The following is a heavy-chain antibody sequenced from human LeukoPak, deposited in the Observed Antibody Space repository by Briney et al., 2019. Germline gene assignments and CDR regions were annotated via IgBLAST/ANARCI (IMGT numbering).Heavy chain of an antibody. CDR3: ASISNIVVVPAANY. Sequence: SETLXLTCTVSGGSFSSSSYYWGWIRQPPGKGXEWIGSIYYSGSTYYNPSLKSRVTISVDTSKNQFSLKLSSVTAADTAVYYCASISNIVVVPAANYWGQGTLVTVSS. CDR1: GGSFSSSSYY. CDR2: IYYSGST. V-gene: IGHV4-39*01. D-gene: IGHD2-2*01. J-gene: IGHJ4*02.